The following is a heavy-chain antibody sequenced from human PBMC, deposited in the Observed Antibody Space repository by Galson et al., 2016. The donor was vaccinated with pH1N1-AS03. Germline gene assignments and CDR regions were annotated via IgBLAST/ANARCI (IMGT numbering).Heavy chain of an antibody. V-gene: IGHV3-23*01. D-gene: IGHD5-24*01. J-gene: IGHJ4*02. Sequence: SLRLSCATSGFTFNSYAMSWVRQAPGKGLEWVSTFSNSGPTTFYADSVQGRFTISTDNSKNILYLQRNSLRVDDSAIYYCAKARTDGYSRGLYDSWGQGTLVTVSS. CDR1: GFTFNSYA. CDR3: AKARTDGYSRGLYDS. CDR2: FSNSGPTT.